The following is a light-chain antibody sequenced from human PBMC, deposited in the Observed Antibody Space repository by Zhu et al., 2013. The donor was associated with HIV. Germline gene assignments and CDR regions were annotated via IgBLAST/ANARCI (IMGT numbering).Light chain of an antibody. CDR2: WAS. J-gene: IGKJ2*01. CDR3: QQYYRSPQT. Sequence: DIVMTQSPDSLAVSLGERATINCKSSQSVLYRSNNKNHLAWYQQRSGQPPKLLIYWASTRESGVPDRFSGGGSGTDFTLTITSVQAEDVAVYYCQQYYRSPQTFGQGTKLEIK. V-gene: IGKV4-1*01. CDR1: QSVLYRSNNKNH.